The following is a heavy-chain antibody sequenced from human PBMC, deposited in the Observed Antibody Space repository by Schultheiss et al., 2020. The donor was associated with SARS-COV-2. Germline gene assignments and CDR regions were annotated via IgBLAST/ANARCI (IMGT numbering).Heavy chain of an antibody. CDR1: GFTFSNYA. CDR3: ARAGYCSGGSCYPPGPKYYFDY. CDR2: ISNNAFSI. J-gene: IGHJ4*02. V-gene: IGHV3-23*01. D-gene: IGHD2-15*01. Sequence: GGSLRLSCAASGFTFSNYAMTWVRQAPGKGLEWVSVISNNAFSIHYADSVKGRFTISRDKSTLYLQMNSLRAEDTAVYYCARAGYCSGGSCYPPGPKYYFDYWGQGTLVTVSS.